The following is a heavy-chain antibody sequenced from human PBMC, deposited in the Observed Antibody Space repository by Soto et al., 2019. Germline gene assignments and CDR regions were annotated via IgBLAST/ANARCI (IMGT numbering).Heavy chain of an antibody. D-gene: IGHD5-18*01. CDR3: ARDGGEVQLWLPYYYGMDV. J-gene: IGHJ6*02. Sequence: ASVKVSCKASGGTFSSYAISWVRQAPGQGLEWMGGIIPIFGTANYAQKFQGRVTITADESTSTAYMELSSLRSEDTAVYYCARDGGEVQLWLPYYYGMDVWGQGTTVTVSS. CDR2: IIPIFGTA. CDR1: GGTFSSYA. V-gene: IGHV1-69*13.